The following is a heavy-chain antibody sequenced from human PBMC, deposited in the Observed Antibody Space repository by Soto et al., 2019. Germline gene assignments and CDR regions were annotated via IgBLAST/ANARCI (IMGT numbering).Heavy chain of an antibody. J-gene: IGHJ4*02. CDR2: INAGNGNT. CDR1: GYTYTSYA. Sequence: QVQLVQCGAEVKKPGASVKVSCKASGYTYTSYAMHWVRQAHGQRLEWMGWINAGNGNTKYSQKFQGRVTITRDTSASSAYVELSSLRSEDTAVYYCARSIVVVTSFDYWGQGTLVTVSS. D-gene: IGHD3-22*01. CDR3: ARSIVVVTSFDY. V-gene: IGHV1-3*01.